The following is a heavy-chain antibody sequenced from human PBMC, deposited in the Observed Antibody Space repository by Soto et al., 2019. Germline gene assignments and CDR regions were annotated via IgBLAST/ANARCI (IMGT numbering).Heavy chain of an antibody. V-gene: IGHV2-5*02. J-gene: IGHJ4*02. CDR3: ARSRVTTPFDC. Sequence: QITLKESGPTLVKPTQTLTLTCSFSGFSLSTSGVGVGWIRQPPGKSLEWLALIYWDDDKRYSPSLKSRLTITYHTSKTQAVLTMTNMDPVDTATSYCARSRVTTPFDCAGQGTLLPVSS. CDR1: GFSLSTSGVG. D-gene: IGHD4-17*01. CDR2: IYWDDDK.